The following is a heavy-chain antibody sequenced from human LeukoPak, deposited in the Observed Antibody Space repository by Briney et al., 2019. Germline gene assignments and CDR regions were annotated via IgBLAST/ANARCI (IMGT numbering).Heavy chain of an antibody. CDR1: GFTVSSNY. CDR2: IWYDGSNK. D-gene: IGHD6-13*01. Sequence: PGGSLRLSCEVSGFTVSSNYMTRVRQAPGKGLEWVAVIWYDGSNKYYADSVKGRFTISRDNSKNTLYLQMNSLRAEDTAVYYCARDKGSSSWYLDYWGQGTLVTVSS. J-gene: IGHJ4*02. CDR3: ARDKGSSSWYLDY. V-gene: IGHV3-33*08.